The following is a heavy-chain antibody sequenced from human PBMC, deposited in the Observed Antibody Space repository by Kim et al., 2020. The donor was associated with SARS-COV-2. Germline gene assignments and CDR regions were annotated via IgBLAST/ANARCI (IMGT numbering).Heavy chain of an antibody. D-gene: IGHD6-13*01. J-gene: IGHJ5*02. V-gene: IGHV3-21*01. CDR3: AREEDSSSWTRVGWFDP. Sequence: VKGRFTIPRDNAKNSLYLQMNSLRAEDTAVYYCAREEDSSSWTRVGWFDPWGQGTLVTVSS.